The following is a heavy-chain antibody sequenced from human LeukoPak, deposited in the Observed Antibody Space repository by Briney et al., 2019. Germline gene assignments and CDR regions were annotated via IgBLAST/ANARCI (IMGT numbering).Heavy chain of an antibody. V-gene: IGHV3-48*01. J-gene: IGHJ4*02. CDR2: ISSSSSTI. D-gene: IGHD3-10*01. CDR1: GFTFSSYR. CDR3: ARDISQPGAQGY. Sequence: GGSLRLSCAASGFTFSSYRMNWVRQAPGKGLEWVSYISSSSSTIYYADAVKGRFAISRDNAKNSLYLQMNSLRAEDTAVYYCARDISQPGAQGYWGQGTLVTVSS.